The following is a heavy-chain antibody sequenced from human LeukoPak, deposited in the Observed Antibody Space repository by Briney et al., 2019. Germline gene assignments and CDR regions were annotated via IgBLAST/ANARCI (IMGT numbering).Heavy chain of an antibody. CDR3: ARGHYGDPDAFDI. V-gene: IGHV4-30-4*01. CDR2: IYYSGST. J-gene: IGHJ3*02. D-gene: IGHD4-17*01. CDR1: GGSISSGDYY. Sequence: SETLSLTCTVSGGSISSGDYYWSWIRQPPGKGLEWIGYIYYSGSTYYNPSLKSRVTISVDTSKNQFSLKLSSVAAADTAVYYCARGHYGDPDAFDIWGQGTMVTVSS.